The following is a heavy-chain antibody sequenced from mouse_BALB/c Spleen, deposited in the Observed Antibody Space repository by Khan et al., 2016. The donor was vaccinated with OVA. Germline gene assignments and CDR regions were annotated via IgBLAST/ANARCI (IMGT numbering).Heavy chain of an antibody. J-gene: IGHJ2*01. V-gene: IGHV1-7*01. CDR1: GYTFINYW. D-gene: IGHD1-1*01. Sequence: VQLMESGAELAKPGASVKMSCKASGYTFINYWILWVKQRPGQGLEWIGYINPSTGYTEYNQNFKDKATLTADKSSSTAYMQLNSLTSEDSAVYYCARRGLRWDFDYWGQGTTLTVSS. CDR2: INPSTGYT. CDR3: ARRGLRWDFDY.